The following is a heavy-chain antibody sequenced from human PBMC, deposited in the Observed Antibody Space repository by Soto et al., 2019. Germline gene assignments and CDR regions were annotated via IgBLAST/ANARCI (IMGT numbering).Heavy chain of an antibody. D-gene: IGHD6-13*01. CDR1: GDSLSAYY. Sequence: ASVKVSCKTSGDSLSAYYLHWVRQAPGQGLEWLGWINPNGGATKYAQKFRGRVAMTRDTSIRTAYLELTSLRSDDTAIYYCARDLAAADYWGQGTLVTVS. CDR2: INPNGGAT. CDR3: ARDLAAADY. V-gene: IGHV1-2*02. J-gene: IGHJ4*02.